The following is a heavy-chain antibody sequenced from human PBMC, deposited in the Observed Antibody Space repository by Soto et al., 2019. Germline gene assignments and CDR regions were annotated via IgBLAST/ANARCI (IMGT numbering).Heavy chain of an antibody. CDR1: GFTFSSYW. D-gene: IGHD3-16*01. CDR3: ARQGGRRTYYYYYGMDV. J-gene: IGHJ6*02. Sequence: EVLLVESGGGLVQPGGSLRLSCTASGFTFSSYWMSWVRQAPGKGLEWVANIKHDGSEKNYVDSVKGRFTISTDNAKNSVFLQMNSLGAEDTAVYYCARQGGRRTYYYYYGMDVWGQGTTVTVSS. V-gene: IGHV3-7*01. CDR2: IKHDGSEK.